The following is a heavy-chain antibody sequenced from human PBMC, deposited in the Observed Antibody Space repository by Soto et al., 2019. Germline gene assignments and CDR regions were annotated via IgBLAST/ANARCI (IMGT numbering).Heavy chain of an antibody. V-gene: IGHV4-59*01. J-gene: IGHJ4*02. CDR3: ARDYRGWLAIDY. Sequence: PSETLSLTCTVSGGSITNNYWSWIRQPPGKGLEWIGYISYTGNTYYNPSLKSRVTISGDTSMTQFSLKLSSVTAADTAVYYCARDYRGWLAIDYWDPGTLVTVSS. D-gene: IGHD6-19*01. CDR1: GGSITNNY. CDR2: ISYTGNT.